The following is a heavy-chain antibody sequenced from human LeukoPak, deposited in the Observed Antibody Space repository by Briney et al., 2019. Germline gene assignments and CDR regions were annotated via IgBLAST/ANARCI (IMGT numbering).Heavy chain of an antibody. D-gene: IGHD1-26*01. CDR1: GGSINSGTFY. V-gene: IGHV4-39*01. CDR2: MYYDGSS. CDR3: ARRSDSGSDDGEDYFDY. J-gene: IGHJ4*02. Sequence: SETLSLTCTVSGGSINSGTFYWGWIRQPPGKGLEWIGSMYYDGSSYYNPALNSRVTTSVDTSKNQFSLTLTSVTAADTAVYFCARRSDSGSDDGEDYFDYWGQGTLVTVSS.